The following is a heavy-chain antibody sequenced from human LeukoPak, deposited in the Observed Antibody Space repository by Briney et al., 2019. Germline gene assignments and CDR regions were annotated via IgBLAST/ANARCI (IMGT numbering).Heavy chain of an antibody. Sequence: ASVKVSCKASGYTFTGYYMHWVRQAPGQGLEWMGWINPNSGGTNYAQKFQGRVTMTRDMSTSTVYMELSSLRSEDTAVYYCARPLYYGEVGYWGQGTLVTVSS. CDR1: GYTFTGYY. CDR3: ARPLYYGEVGY. CDR2: INPNSGGT. D-gene: IGHD4-17*01. J-gene: IGHJ4*02. V-gene: IGHV1-2*02.